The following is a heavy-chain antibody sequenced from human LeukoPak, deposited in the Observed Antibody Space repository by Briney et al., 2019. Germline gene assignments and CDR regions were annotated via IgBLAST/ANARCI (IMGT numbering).Heavy chain of an antibody. CDR3: ARDALSSGRYDYNWFDP. CDR2: ISAYNGNT. CDR1: GYTFTGYY. J-gene: IGHJ5*02. Sequence: GASVKVSCKASGYTFTGYYMHWVRQAPGQGLEWMGWISAYNGNTNYAQKLQGRVTMTTDTSTSTAYMELRSLRSDDTAVYYCARDALSSGRYDYNWFDPWGQGTLVTVSS. D-gene: IGHD6-19*01. V-gene: IGHV1-18*04.